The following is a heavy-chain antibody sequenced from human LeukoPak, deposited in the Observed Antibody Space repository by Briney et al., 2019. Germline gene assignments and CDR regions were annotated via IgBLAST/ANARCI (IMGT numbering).Heavy chain of an antibody. V-gene: IGHV4-34*01. CDR2: INHSGST. Sequence: SETLSLTCAVYGGSFSGYYWSWIRQPPGKGLEWIGEINHSGSTNYNPSLKSRVTISVDTSKSQFSLKLSSVTAADTAVYYCARVGAQHFDYWGQGTLVTVSS. J-gene: IGHJ4*02. D-gene: IGHD1-26*01. CDR1: GGSFSGYY. CDR3: ARVGAQHFDY.